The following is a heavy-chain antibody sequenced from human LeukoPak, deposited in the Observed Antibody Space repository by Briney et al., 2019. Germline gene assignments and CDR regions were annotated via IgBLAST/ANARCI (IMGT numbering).Heavy chain of an antibody. J-gene: IGHJ5*02. V-gene: IGHV3-30*02. Sequence: GGSLRLSCVASGFTFSSNGMHWVRQAPGKGLEWVTFIQYDGSKKYYADSVKGRFTISRDNSKNTLYLQMGSLRAEDMAVYYCARGKPDWLRDRGWFDPWGQGTLVTVSS. D-gene: IGHD5-12*01. CDR1: GFTFSSNG. CDR3: ARGKPDWLRDRGWFDP. CDR2: IQYDGSKK.